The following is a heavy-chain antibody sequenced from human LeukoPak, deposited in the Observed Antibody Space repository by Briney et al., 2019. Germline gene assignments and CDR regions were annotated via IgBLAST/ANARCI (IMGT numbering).Heavy chain of an antibody. CDR2: IKEDGSET. CDR1: GFTFSNSW. Sequence: GGSLRLSCAASGFTFSNSWMTWVRQAPGKGLERVANIKEDGSETYYVDSVRGRFSISRDNAKNSMYLEMNSLRAEDTAVYFCARDRGWQQFDYWGQGTLVTVSS. CDR3: ARDRGWQQFDY. J-gene: IGHJ4*02. V-gene: IGHV3-7*01. D-gene: IGHD5-24*01.